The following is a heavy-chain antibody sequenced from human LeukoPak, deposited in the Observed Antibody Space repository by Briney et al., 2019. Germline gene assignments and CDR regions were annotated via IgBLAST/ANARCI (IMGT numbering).Heavy chain of an antibody. CDR2: IYHSGSS. V-gene: IGHV4-4*02. Sequence: SETLSLTCAVSGGSISSSNWWSWVRQSPDKGPEWIGEIYHSGSSNYNPSLKSRVTMSIDNSKHHFSLSLTSVTAADTAVYYCAREGSRRLYMDVWGRGTTVTVSS. J-gene: IGHJ6*03. CDR1: GGSISSSNW. CDR3: AREGSRRLYMDV. D-gene: IGHD6-25*01.